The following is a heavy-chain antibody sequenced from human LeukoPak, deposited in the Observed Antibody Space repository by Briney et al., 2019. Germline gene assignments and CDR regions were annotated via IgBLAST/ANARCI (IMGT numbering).Heavy chain of an antibody. V-gene: IGHV4-59*01. CDR1: GGSISSYY. CDR2: IYYSGST. J-gene: IGHJ4*02. Sequence: SETLSLTCTVSGGSISSYYWSWIRQPPGKRLEWIGHIYYSGSTNYNPFLKSRVTISVDTSKNQFSLKLSSVTAADTAVYYCASRSSIWSGYQDTLYYFDSWGQGTLVTVSS. D-gene: IGHD3-3*01. CDR3: ASRSSIWSGYQDTLYYFDS.